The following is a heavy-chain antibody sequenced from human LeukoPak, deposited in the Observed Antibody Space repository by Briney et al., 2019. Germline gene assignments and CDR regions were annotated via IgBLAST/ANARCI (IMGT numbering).Heavy chain of an antibody. Sequence: SETLSLTCAVYGGSFSGYYWSWIRQPPGKGLEWIGEINHSGSTNYNPSLKSRVTISVDTSKNQFSLKLSSVTAADTAVYYCARGPDWYRHNYFDYWGQGTTVTVSS. V-gene: IGHV4-34*01. CDR2: INHSGST. CDR1: GGSFSGYY. CDR3: ARGPDWYRHNYFDY. D-gene: IGHD3-9*01. J-gene: IGHJ4*02.